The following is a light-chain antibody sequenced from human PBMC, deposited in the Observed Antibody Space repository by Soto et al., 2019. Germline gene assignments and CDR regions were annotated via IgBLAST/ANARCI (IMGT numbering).Light chain of an antibody. CDR3: QQRTNWPLT. Sequence: EVMLTQSPATLSLSPGERATLSCRASQSVGSFLAWYQQKPGQTPRLLIYDASNRATGIPARFSGSGSGTDFTLTISSLEPEDFAVYYCQQRTNWPLTFGGGTQVELK. CDR2: DAS. J-gene: IGKJ4*01. V-gene: IGKV3-11*01. CDR1: QSVGSF.